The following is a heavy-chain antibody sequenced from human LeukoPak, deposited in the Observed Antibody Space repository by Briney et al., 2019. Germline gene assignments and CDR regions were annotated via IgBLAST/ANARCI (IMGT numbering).Heavy chain of an antibody. Sequence: GGSLRLSCAASGFTFSSYEMNWVRQAPGKGLEWVSYISSSGSTIYYADSVKGRFTISRDNAKNSLYLQMNSLRAEDTAVYYCARGKRPLGYCSGGSCYLGDDYYYGMDVWGQGTTVTVSS. CDR3: ARGKRPLGYCSGGSCYLGDDYYYGMDV. D-gene: IGHD2-15*01. V-gene: IGHV3-48*03. J-gene: IGHJ6*02. CDR2: ISSSGSTI. CDR1: GFTFSSYE.